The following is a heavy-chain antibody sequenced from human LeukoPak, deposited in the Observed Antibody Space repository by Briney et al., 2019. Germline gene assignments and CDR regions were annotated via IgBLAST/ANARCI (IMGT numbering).Heavy chain of an antibody. Sequence: GGSLRLSCAASGFTFSSYAMHWVRQAPGKGLEWVAVISYDGSNKYYADSVKGRFTISRDNSKNTLYLQMNSLRAEDTAVYYCARSTVTTSYFQHWGQGTPVTVSS. J-gene: IGHJ1*01. CDR1: GFTFSSYA. V-gene: IGHV3-30-3*01. D-gene: IGHD4-17*01. CDR2: ISYDGSNK. CDR3: ARSTVTTSYFQH.